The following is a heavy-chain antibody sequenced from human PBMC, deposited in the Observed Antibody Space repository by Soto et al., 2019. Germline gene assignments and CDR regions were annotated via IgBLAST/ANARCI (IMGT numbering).Heavy chain of an antibody. D-gene: IGHD4-4*01. J-gene: IGHJ3*02. CDR3: AKVPTGEMATVFQAFDI. CDR1: GFTFSSYA. CDR2: ISGSGVST. V-gene: IGHV3-23*01. Sequence: VGSLRLSCAASGFTFSSYAMSWVRQAPGKGLEWVSAISGSGVSTYYEDSVKGRFAVSRDNSKSKLYLQMNSLRDEDTAVYYCAKVPTGEMATVFQAFDIWGQGTMVTVSS.